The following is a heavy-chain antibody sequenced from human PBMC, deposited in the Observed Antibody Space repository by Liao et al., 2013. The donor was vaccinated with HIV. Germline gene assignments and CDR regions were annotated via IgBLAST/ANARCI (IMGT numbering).Heavy chain of an antibody. CDR1: GGSISSGDYY. Sequence: QVQLQESGPGLVQPSQTLSLTCTVSGGSISSGDYYWSWIRQPPGKGLEWIGYIYYSGSTYYNPSLKSRGTISVDRSKNQLSLHLRSVTAADTAVYYCARVYSGNWVVFDYWGQGTLVTVSS. D-gene: IGHD1-26*01. CDR2: IYYSGST. J-gene: IGHJ4*02. V-gene: IGHV4-30-4*08. CDR3: ARVYSGNWVVFDY.